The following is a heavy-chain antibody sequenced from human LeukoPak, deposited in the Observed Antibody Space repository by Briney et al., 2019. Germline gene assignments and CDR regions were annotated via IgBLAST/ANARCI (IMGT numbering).Heavy chain of an antibody. V-gene: IGHV4-34*01. D-gene: IGHD4-17*01. J-gene: IGHJ4*02. CDR3: ARGRRSDLVAKAPTTVTTFDY. CDR2: INHSGST. CDR1: GGSFSGYY. Sequence: PPETLSLTCAVYGGSFSGYYWSWIRQPPGKGLEWIGVINHSGSTNYNPSLKSRVTISVDTSKNQFSLKLSSVTAADTAVYYCARGRRSDLVAKAPTTVTTFDYWGQGTLVTVSS.